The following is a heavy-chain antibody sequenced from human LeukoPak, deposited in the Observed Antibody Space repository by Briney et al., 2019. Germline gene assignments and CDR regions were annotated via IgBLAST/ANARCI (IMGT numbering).Heavy chain of an antibody. CDR2: ISYDGSNK. Sequence: PGRSLRLSCAASGFTFSSYAMHWVRQPPGKGLEWVAVISYDGSNKYYADSVKGRFTISRDNSKNTLYLQMNSLRAEDTAVYYCAGALMSPFDPWGQGTMVTVSS. D-gene: IGHD2-8*01. V-gene: IGHV3-30*01. CDR1: GFTFSSYA. J-gene: IGHJ5*02. CDR3: AGALMSPFDP.